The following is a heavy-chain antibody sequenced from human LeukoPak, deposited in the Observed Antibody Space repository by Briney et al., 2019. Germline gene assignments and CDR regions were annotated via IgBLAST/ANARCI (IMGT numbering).Heavy chain of an antibody. CDR3: AKDIETMIRMALPPIDY. CDR1: GFTFSSYG. D-gene: IGHD3-22*01. CDR2: IRYDGSNK. J-gene: IGHJ4*02. V-gene: IGHV3-30*02. Sequence: GGSLRLSCAASGFTFSSYGMHWVRQAPGKGLEWVAFIRYDGSNKYYADSVKGRFTISRDNSKNTLYLQMNSLRAEDTAVYYCAKDIETMIRMALPPIDYWGQGTLVTVSS.